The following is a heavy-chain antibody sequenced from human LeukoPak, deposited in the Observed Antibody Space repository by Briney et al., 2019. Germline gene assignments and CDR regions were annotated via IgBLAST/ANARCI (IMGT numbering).Heavy chain of an antibody. CDR3: ASSGLLAEEAAALYYYYYYMDV. D-gene: IGHD6-13*01. J-gene: IGHJ6*03. CDR1: RYTFTRYA. CDR2: INSGNGNT. V-gene: IGHV1-3*01. Sequence: ASVKVSCKASRYTFTRYAVHWVRQAPGQRLEWMGWINSGNGNTEYSQKLQGRVSITRDTSTSTAYMELRSLRSDDTAVYYCASSGLLAEEAAALYYYYYYMDVWGKGTTVTVSS.